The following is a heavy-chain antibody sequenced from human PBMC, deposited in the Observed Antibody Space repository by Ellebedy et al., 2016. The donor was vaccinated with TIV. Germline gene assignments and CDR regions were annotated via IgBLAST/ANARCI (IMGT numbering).Heavy chain of an antibody. Sequence: ASVKVSCKASGGTFSSYAISWVRQAPGQGLEWMGGIIPIFGTANYAQKFQGRVTITADESTSTAYMELSSLRSEDTAVYYCARNLYLGYYYGMDVWGQGTTVTVSS. D-gene: IGHD6-13*01. J-gene: IGHJ6*02. CDR2: IIPIFGTA. CDR3: ARNLYLGYYYGMDV. V-gene: IGHV1-69*13. CDR1: GGTFSSYA.